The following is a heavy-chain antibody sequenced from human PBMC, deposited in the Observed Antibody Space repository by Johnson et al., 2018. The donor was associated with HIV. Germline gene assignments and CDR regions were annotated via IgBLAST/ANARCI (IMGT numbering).Heavy chain of an antibody. CDR3: AKTYSSSWYAFDI. V-gene: IGHV3-30*18. J-gene: IGHJ3*02. CDR1: GFTFSSYG. D-gene: IGHD6-13*01. CDR2: ISYDGSNK. Sequence: QVQLVESGGGVVQPGRSLRLSCAASGFTFSSYGMHWVRQAPGKGLEWLAVISYDGSNKYYADSVKGRFTISRDNAKNSLYLQMNSLRADDTAFYYCAKTYSSSWYAFDIWGQGTMVTVSS.